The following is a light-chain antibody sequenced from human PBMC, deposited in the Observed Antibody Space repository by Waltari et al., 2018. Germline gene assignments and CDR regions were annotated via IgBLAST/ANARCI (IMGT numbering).Light chain of an antibody. CDR2: DVS. CDR3: SSFAGSSTWV. V-gene: IGLV2-14*01. J-gene: IGLJ3*02. Sequence: QSALTQPASVSGSPGQSVTISCPGTRSDVGGYNSVSWYQQHPGKAPKLMIYDVSNRPSGVSNRFSGSKSGNTASLTISGLQAEDEADYYCSSFAGSSTWVFGGGTKLTVL. CDR1: RSDVGGYNS.